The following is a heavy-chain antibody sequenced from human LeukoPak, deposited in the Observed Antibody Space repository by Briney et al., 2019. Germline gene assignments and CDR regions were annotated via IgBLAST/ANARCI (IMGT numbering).Heavy chain of an antibody. CDR3: ARERDAFDI. V-gene: IGHV3-30*04. CDR1: GFTFSSYA. J-gene: IGHJ3*02. Sequence: GGSLRLSCAASGFTFSSYAMHWVRQAPGKGLEWVAVFTYDGNDKYYADSVEGRFTISRDNSKNTLYLQMNGLRVEDTGVYFCARERDAFDIWGQGTMVTVSS. CDR2: FTYDGNDK.